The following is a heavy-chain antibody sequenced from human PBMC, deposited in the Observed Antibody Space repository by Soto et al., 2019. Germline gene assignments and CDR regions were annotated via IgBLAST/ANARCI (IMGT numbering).Heavy chain of an antibody. CDR3: AKDYDILTGSFDY. CDR1: GFTFSTFG. J-gene: IGHJ4*02. CDR2: ISYDGTDK. Sequence: QVQLVESGGGVVQPGKSLRLSCAASGFTFSTFGMHGVRQAPGKGLEWVALISYDGTDKYYADSVKGRFTISRDSSKNTLYPQMNSLRAEDTAVYYCAKDYDILTGSFDYWGQGTLVSVSS. D-gene: IGHD3-9*01. V-gene: IGHV3-30*18.